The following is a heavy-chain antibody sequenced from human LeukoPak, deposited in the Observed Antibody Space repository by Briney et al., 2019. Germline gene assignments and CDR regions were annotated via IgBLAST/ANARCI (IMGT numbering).Heavy chain of an antibody. CDR2: ISGSGGST. D-gene: IGHD3-10*01. V-gene: IGHV3-23*01. J-gene: IGHJ6*02. CDR1: GFTFSDRY. Sequence: GGSLRLSCAASGFTFSDRYMGWVRQAPGKGLEWVSGISGSGGSTYYVDSVKGRFTISRDNSKNTLYLQMNSLRAEDTAVYYCAKDNRELGYYYGMDVWGQGTTVTVSS. CDR3: AKDNRELGYYYGMDV.